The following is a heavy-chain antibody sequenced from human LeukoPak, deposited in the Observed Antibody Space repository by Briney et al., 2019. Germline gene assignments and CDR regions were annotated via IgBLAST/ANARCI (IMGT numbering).Heavy chain of an antibody. V-gene: IGHV4-59*01. CDR1: GGSISSYY. CDR3: ACLNGDYTFDY. CDR2: IYYSGST. Sequence: SETLSLTCTVSGGSISSYYWSWIRQPPGKGLEWIGYIYYSGSTNYNPSLKSRVTISVDTSKNQFSLKLSSVTAVDTAVYYCACLNGDYTFDYWGQGTLVTVSS. J-gene: IGHJ4*02. D-gene: IGHD4-17*01.